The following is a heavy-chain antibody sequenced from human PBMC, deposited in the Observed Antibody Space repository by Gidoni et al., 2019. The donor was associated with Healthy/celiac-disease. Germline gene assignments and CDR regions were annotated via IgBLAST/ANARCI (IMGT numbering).Heavy chain of an antibody. D-gene: IGHD2-21*01. CDR2: IYTSGSN. CDR3: AGDLFPRIRAFDI. CDR1: RGSIRSGSYW. Sequence: QVQLQQSGPGLVKPSQTLSPTCTVPRGSIRSGSYWWSWSRQPAGKGLEWIGRIYTSGSNNYNPFMRRRVTISVDTSKNQFSLKLSAVTAADTAVYYCAGDLFPRIRAFDIWGQGTMVTVSS. J-gene: IGHJ3*02. V-gene: IGHV4-61*02.